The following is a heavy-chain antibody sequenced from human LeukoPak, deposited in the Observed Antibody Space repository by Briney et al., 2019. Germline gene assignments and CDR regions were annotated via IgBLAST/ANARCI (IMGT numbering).Heavy chain of an antibody. CDR1: GFTFSNAW. Sequence: GGSLRLSCTASGFTFSNAWMSWVRQAPGKGLVWVSRINADVSSTSYADSVKGRFTISRDNAKNTLYLQMNSLRAEDTAVYYCARDRCSSTSCHYDYWGQGTLVTVSS. J-gene: IGHJ4*02. CDR2: INADVSST. CDR3: ARDRCSSTSCHYDY. D-gene: IGHD2-2*01. V-gene: IGHV3-74*01.